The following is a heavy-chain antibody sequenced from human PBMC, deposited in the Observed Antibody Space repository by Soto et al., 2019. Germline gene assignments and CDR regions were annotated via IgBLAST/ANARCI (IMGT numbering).Heavy chain of an antibody. D-gene: IGHD2-15*01. Sequence: ASVKVSCKSPCYTFTSYGISLFRHSPGQWLEWMGWISAYNGNTNYAQKLQGRVTMTTDTSTSTAYMELRSLRSDDTAVYYCARDMSVFIVVVVAAYGMDVWGQGTTVTVSS. J-gene: IGHJ6*02. CDR3: ARDMSVFIVVVVAAYGMDV. V-gene: IGHV1-18*01. CDR2: ISAYNGNT. CDR1: CYTFTSYG.